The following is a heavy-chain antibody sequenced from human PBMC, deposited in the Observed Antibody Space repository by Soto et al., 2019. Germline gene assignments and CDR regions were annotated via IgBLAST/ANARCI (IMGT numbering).Heavy chain of an antibody. D-gene: IGHD3-10*01. CDR2: IYYSGST. J-gene: IGHJ6*02. CDR1: GGSISSYY. Sequence: LSETLSLTCTVSGGSISSYYWSWIRQPPGKGLEWIGYIYYSGSTNYNPSLKSRVTISVDTSKNQFPLKLSSVTAADTAVYYCARVVWGGYGSGSYRLYYYYGMDVWGQGTTVTVSS. CDR3: ARVVWGGYGSGSYRLYYYYGMDV. V-gene: IGHV4-59*01.